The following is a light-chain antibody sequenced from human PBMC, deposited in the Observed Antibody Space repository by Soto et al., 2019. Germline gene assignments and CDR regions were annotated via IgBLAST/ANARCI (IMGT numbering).Light chain of an antibody. V-gene: IGKV1-5*03. CDR3: QQLNSYPSRT. Sequence: PLTQSPATLSGSVGDRVTITCRASQAIXSWLDWYEQKPGKAPKILIXTPSTLKSAVPSRFRGSGSGTEFSLKIRALQPAYFSTYYCQQLNSYPSRTFGQGTRLDIK. CDR1: QAIXSW. J-gene: IGKJ5*01. CDR2: TPS.